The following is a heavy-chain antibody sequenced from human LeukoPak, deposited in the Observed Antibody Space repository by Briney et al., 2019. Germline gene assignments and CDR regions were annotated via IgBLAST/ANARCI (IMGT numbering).Heavy chain of an antibody. J-gene: IGHJ4*02. D-gene: IGHD6-13*01. CDR1: GYTFTSYY. V-gene: IGHV1-46*01. CDR2: INPSGGST. CDR3: ARARIAAGLDY. Sequence: ASVKVSCKASGYTFTSYYMHWVRQAPGQGLEWMGIINPSGGSTSYAQKFQGRVTMTRDTSTSTVYMELSSLRSEDMAVYYCARARIAAGLDYWGQGTLVTVSS.